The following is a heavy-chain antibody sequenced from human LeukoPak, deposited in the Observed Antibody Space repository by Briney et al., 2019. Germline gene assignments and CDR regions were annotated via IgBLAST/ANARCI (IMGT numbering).Heavy chain of an antibody. V-gene: IGHV3-48*03. CDR2: ISSSGSTI. CDR1: GSTFSSYE. CDR3: AGLGITMIGGV. Sequence: GGSLRLSCAASGSTFSSYEMNWVRQAPGKGLEWVSYISSSGSTIYYADSVKGRFTISRDNAKNSLYLQMNSLRAEDTAVYYCAGLGITMIGGVWGKGTTVTISS. D-gene: IGHD3-10*02. J-gene: IGHJ6*04.